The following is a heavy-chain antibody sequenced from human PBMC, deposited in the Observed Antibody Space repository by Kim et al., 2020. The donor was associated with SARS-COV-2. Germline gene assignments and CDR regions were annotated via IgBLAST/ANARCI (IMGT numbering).Heavy chain of an antibody. V-gene: IGHV3-23*01. CDR2: IRGTGGGT. Sequence: GGSLRLSCAASGFTFSTYAMSWVRQAPGKGLEWVSSIRGTGGGTSYADSVQGRFTISRDNSKNTLYLQINSLSVEDTAVYYCATSIDSGFDFYYFDTWG. J-gene: IGHJ4*01. D-gene: IGHD5-12*01. CDR1: GFTFSTYA. CDR3: ATSIDSGFDFYYFDT.